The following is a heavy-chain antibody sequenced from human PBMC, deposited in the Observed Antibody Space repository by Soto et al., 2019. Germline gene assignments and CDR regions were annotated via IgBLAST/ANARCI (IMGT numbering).Heavy chain of an antibody. Sequence: GGSLRLSFAAPGFTFSSYAMSWVRPAPGEGVGRVSAISGSGGSTYYADSVKGRFTISRDNSKNTLYLQINSLRAEDTAVYYCAKTQRGETYYDFWSGYSIECFQHWGQGTLVTVSS. V-gene: IGHV3-23*01. CDR3: AKTQRGETYYDFWSGYSIECFQH. J-gene: IGHJ1*01. CDR1: GFTFSSYA. D-gene: IGHD3-3*01. CDR2: ISGSGGST.